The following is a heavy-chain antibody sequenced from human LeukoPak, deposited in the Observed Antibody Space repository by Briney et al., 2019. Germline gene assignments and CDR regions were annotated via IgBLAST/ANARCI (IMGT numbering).Heavy chain of an antibody. CDR1: GFTSSSYE. D-gene: IGHD6-19*01. CDR3: ARRSVAGSLDY. V-gene: IGHV3-48*03. J-gene: IGHJ4*02. Sequence: GGSLRLSCAASGFTSSSYEMNWVRQAPGKGLEWVSYISSSGSTIYYADSVKGRFTISRDNAKNSLYLQMNSLRAEDTAVYYCARRSVAGSLDYWGQGTLVTVSS. CDR2: ISSSGSTI.